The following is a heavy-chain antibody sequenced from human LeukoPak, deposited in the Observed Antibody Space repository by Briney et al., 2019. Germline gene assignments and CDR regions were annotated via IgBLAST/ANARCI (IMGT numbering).Heavy chain of an antibody. CDR3: AKGKQQLDY. CDR2: ISGSGGST. D-gene: IGHD6-13*01. J-gene: IGHJ4*02. Sequence: GGSLRLSCAASGFTFSSYWMSWVRQAPGKGLEWVSAISGSGGSTYYADSVKGRFTISRDNSKNTLYLQMNSLRAEDRAVCYCAKGKQQLDYWGQGTLVTVSS. CDR1: GFTFSSYW. V-gene: IGHV3-23*01.